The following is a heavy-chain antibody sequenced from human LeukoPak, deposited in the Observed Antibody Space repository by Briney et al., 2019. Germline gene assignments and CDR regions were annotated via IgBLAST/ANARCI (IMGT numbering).Heavy chain of an antibody. J-gene: IGHJ4*02. Sequence: PRGSLRLSCAASGFTFSSYATHWVRQAPGKGLEWVAVISYDGSNKYYADSVKGRFTISRDNSKNTLYLQMNSLRAEDTAVYYCARDSFAYSSSSGDFWGQGTLVTVSS. V-gene: IGHV3-30-3*01. CDR3: ARDSFAYSSSSGDF. CDR1: GFTFSSYA. D-gene: IGHD6-6*01. CDR2: ISYDGSNK.